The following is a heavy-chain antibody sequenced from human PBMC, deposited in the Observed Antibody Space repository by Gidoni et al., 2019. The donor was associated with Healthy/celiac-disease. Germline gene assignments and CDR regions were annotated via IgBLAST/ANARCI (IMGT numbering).Heavy chain of an antibody. V-gene: IGHV1-46*01. CDR2: INPSGGST. J-gene: IGHJ5*02. Sequence: QVQLVQSGAEVKKPGASGKVSCKASGYTFTSYYMHWVRQAPGQGLEWMGLINPSGGSTSYAQNFQGRVTMTRDTSTSTVYMELSSLRSEDTAVYYCARGLTREGSGYSDWFDPWGQGTLVTVSS. CDR3: ARGLTREGSGYSDWFDP. CDR1: GYTFTSYY. D-gene: IGHD3-22*01.